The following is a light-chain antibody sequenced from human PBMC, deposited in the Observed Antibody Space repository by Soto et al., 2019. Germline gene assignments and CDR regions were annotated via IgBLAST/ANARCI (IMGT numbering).Light chain of an antibody. J-gene: IGLJ1*01. CDR2: DVS. CDR1: SSDVGGYDY. CDR3: SSFTSSTTRV. V-gene: IGLV2-14*01. Sequence: QSVLTQPASVSGSPGQSITISCTGSSSDVGGYDYVSWYQQYPGKAPKLMIYDVSNRPSGVSNRFSGSKPGNTDSLTISGLQADDEADYYCSSFTSSTTRVFGTGTKVTVL.